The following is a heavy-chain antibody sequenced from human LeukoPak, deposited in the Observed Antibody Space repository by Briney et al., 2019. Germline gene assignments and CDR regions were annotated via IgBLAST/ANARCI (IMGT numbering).Heavy chain of an antibody. V-gene: IGHV3-66*04. J-gene: IGHJ3*02. CDR1: GFTVSSNY. CDR2: IYSAGTT. Sequence: PGGSLRLSCAASGFTVSSNYISWVRQAPGKGLEWVSVIYSAGTTYYPDSEKGRFTISRDNSKNTLYLQMNSLRVEDTAVYYCASQSTPVLPFDIWGQGTMVTVSS. CDR3: ASQSTPVLPFDI.